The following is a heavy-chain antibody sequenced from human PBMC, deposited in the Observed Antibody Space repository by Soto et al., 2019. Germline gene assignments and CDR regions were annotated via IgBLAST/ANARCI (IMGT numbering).Heavy chain of an antibody. V-gene: IGHV3-23*01. Sequence: PGGSLRLSCAASGFTFSSYAMSWVRQAPGKGLEWVSAISGSGGSTYYADSVKGRFTISRDNSKNTLYLQMNSLRAEDTAVYYCAKEPYYDILTGHQEFDPWGQGTLVTVSS. J-gene: IGHJ5*02. D-gene: IGHD3-9*01. CDR1: GFTFSSYA. CDR2: ISGSGGST. CDR3: AKEPYYDILTGHQEFDP.